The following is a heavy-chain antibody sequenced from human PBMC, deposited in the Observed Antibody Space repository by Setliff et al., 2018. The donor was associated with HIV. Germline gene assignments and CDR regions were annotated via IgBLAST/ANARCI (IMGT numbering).Heavy chain of an antibody. CDR1: GYSFVDFW. J-gene: IGHJ4*02. CDR3: VRHAWRLWLAPIES. D-gene: IGHD6-19*01. CDR2: IYPGDSDS. Sequence: PGESLKISCHLSGYSFVDFWIGWVRQMPGKGLEWVGFIYPGDSDSRYSPSFRGQVTISADKSISTAYLQWSSLKASDTAMYLCVRHAWRLWLAPIESWGQGTLVTVSS. V-gene: IGHV5-51*01.